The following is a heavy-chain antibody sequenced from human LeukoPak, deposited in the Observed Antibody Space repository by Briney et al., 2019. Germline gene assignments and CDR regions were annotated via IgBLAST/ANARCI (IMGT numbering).Heavy chain of an antibody. CDR2: INTKTGNP. CDR1: GYTFTNYG. V-gene: IGHV7-4-1*02. D-gene: IGHD2-21*01. CDR3: ARDTEALWATDANFPPFDP. Sequence: ASVKVSCKASGYTFTNYGISWVRQAPGQGLEWMGWINTKTGNPTYAQGFTGRFVFSLDTSVSTAYLQISSLKAEDTAVYYCARDTEALWATDANFPPFDPWGQGTLVTVSS. J-gene: IGHJ5*02.